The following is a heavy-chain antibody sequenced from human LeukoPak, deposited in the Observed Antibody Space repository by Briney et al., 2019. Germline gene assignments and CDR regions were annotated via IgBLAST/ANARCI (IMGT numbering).Heavy chain of an antibody. CDR1: GFSFSSYE. V-gene: IGHV3-48*03. Sequence: QAGGSLRLSCAASGFSFSSYEMNWVRQAPGKGLEWVSYISSSGSAIYSAASVKGRSTISRDNAKNSLYLQMNSLRAEDTAVYYCARHVEMATFDYWGQGTLVTVSS. CDR2: ISSSGSAI. D-gene: IGHD5-24*01. J-gene: IGHJ4*02. CDR3: ARHVEMATFDY.